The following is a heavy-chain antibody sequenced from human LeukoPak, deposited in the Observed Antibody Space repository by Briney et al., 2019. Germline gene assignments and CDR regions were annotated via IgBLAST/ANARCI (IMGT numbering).Heavy chain of an antibody. J-gene: IGHJ2*01. Sequence: SQTLSLTCTVSGVPISSGGYYWSWLRPQPGKGLEWIGYIYYSGSTYYNPSLKSRVTISVDKSKNQFTLKLPFETAAGTAGDYCAKYNEGGRGDLDLWGRGTPVTVS. CDR2: IYYSGST. D-gene: IGHD1-1*01. V-gene: IGHV4-31*09. CDR1: GVPISSGGYY. CDR3: AKYNEGGRGDLDL.